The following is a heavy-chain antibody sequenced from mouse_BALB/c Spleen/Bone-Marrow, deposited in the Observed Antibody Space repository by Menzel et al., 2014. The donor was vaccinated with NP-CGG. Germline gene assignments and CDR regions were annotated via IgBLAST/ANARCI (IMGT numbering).Heavy chain of an antibody. J-gene: IGHJ4*01. CDR3: SILHH. Sequence: QVQLQQSGAELVRPVASVKLSCKASGYTFTSYYMYWVKQTPGQGLEWIGEINPSNGGTNFNEKFKSRATLTVDKSSSTAYMKLGSPAIEDSAESYCSILHHWGQGTSVTVSS. CDR1: GYTFTSYY. V-gene: IGHV1S81*02. CDR2: INPSNGGT.